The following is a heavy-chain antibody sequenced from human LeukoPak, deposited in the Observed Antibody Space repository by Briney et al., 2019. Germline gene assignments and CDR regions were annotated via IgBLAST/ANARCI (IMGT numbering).Heavy chain of an antibody. CDR2: INHSGST. CDR3: ARDEEKGFVDY. D-gene: IGHD3-10*01. J-gene: IGHJ4*02. Sequence: SETLSLTCAVYGGSFSGYYWSWIRQPPGKGLEWIGEINHSGSTNYNPSLKSRVTISVDTSKNQFSLKLSSVTAADTAVYYCARDEEKGFVDYWGQGTLVTVSS. V-gene: IGHV4-34*01. CDR1: GGSFSGYY.